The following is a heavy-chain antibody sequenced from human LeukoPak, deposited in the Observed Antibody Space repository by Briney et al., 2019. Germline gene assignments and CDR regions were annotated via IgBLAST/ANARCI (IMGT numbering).Heavy chain of an antibody. CDR3: ARGPYPSRNYYYYGMDV. CDR1: GGSISSYF. V-gene: IGHV4-4*07. J-gene: IGHJ6*02. Sequence: PSETLSLTCTVSGGSISSYFWSWIRQPADKGLEWIGRFYSSGRTNYNPSLESRVTVSVDTSKNQISLKVNSVTAADTAVYYCARGPYPSRNYYYYGMDVWGQGTTVTVSS. CDR2: FYSSGRT. D-gene: IGHD2-2*01.